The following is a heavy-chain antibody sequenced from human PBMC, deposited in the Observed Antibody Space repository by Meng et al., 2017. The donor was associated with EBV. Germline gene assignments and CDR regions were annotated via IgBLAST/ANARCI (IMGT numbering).Heavy chain of an antibody. CDR3: ASESGRGFTPDY. Sequence: VQLLQSVVEVKKPGSSGKVSCRTSGGTFRSDAVSWVRQAPGQGLEWMGGLIPMVGAPHYAQKFQGRVTIIADESTSTHSMELNSLRSEDTAMYYCASESGRGFTPDYWGQGTLVTVSS. D-gene: IGHD3-10*01. CDR1: GGTFRSDA. CDR2: LIPMVGAP. J-gene: IGHJ4*02. V-gene: IGHV1-69*01.